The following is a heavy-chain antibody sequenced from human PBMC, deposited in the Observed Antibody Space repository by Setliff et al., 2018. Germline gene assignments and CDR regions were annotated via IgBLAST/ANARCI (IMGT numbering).Heavy chain of an antibody. V-gene: IGHV4-39*07. CDR3: ARAPPSVPYGDYGPRQYFDL. CDR1: GGSISSGGYY. J-gene: IGHJ2*01. CDR2: IYYSRTT. Sequence: PSETLSLTCTVSGGSISSGGYYWGWIRQPPGRGLEWIGSIYYSRTTYYNPSLKSRVTILGDTSKNQFSLKLTSVTAADTAVYYCARAPPSVPYGDYGPRQYFDLWGRGSLVTVSS. D-gene: IGHD4-17*01.